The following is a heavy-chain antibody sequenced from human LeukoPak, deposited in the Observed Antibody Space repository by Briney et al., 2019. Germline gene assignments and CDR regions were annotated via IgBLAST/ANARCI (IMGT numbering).Heavy chain of an antibody. V-gene: IGHV3-11*06. CDR3: ARDRELLDY. D-gene: IGHD1-26*01. Sequence: GGSLRLSCAASGFTFSDYYMSWIRQAPGKGLEWVSYISSSSSYTNYADSVKGRFTISRDNAKNSLYLQMNSLRDEDTAVYYCARDRELLDYWGQGTLVTVSS. J-gene: IGHJ4*02. CDR1: GFTFSDYY. CDR2: ISSSSSYT.